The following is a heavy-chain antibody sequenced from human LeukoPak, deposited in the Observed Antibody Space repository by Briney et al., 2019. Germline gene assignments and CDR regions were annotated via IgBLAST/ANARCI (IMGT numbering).Heavy chain of an antibody. Sequence: SETLSLTCTVSSGSLSSSSYYWGWIRQPPGKGLEWIGSIYSSGSTYYNPSLKSRVTISVDTSKNHFSLKLSSVTAADTALYYCARRDGAFDIWGQGTMVTVSS. V-gene: IGHV4-39*02. CDR3: ARRDGAFDI. J-gene: IGHJ3*02. CDR2: IYSSGST. D-gene: IGHD5-24*01. CDR1: SGSLSSSSYY.